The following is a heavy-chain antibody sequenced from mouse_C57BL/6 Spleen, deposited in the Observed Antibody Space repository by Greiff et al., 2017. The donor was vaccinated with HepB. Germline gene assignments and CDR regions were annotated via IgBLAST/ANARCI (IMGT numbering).Heavy chain of an antibody. J-gene: IGHJ4*01. CDR1: GFNIKDDY. V-gene: IGHV14-4*01. Sequence: VHVKQSGAELVRPGASVKLSCTASGFNIKDDYMHWVKQRPEQGLEWIGWIDPENGDTEYASKFQGKATITADTSSNTAYLQLSSLTSEDTAVYYCTTLTVRAMDYWGQGTSVTVSS. CDR2: IDPENGDT. CDR3: TTLTVRAMDY.